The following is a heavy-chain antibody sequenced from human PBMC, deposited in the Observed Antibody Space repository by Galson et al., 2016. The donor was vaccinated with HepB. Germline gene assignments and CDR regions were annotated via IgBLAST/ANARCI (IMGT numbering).Heavy chain of an antibody. J-gene: IGHJ4*02. CDR1: GFTFSQRG. CDR2: DSMDGRRK. CDR3: AKRHEYCPPVGCSVDS. V-gene: IGHV3-30*18. Sequence: SLRLSCAAPGFTFSQRGMHWVRQAPGKGLEWVAADSMDGRRKFYADSVKGRFTISRDDSNNMLFLQMSSRRVDDTAVYYCAKRHEYCPPVGCSVDSWGQGTLVSVSS. D-gene: IGHD2/OR15-2a*01.